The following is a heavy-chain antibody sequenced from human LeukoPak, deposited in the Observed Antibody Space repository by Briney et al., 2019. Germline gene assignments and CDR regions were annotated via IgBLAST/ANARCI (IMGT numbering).Heavy chain of an antibody. Sequence: GAPVKVSCKASGYTFTSYDINWVRQATGQGLEWMGWMNPNSGNTGYAQKFQGRVTITRNTSISTAYMELSSLRSEDTAVYYCARGLLEGDYMDVWGKGTTVTVSS. J-gene: IGHJ6*03. V-gene: IGHV1-8*03. CDR3: ARGLLEGDYMDV. D-gene: IGHD1-26*01. CDR2: MNPNSGNT. CDR1: GYTFTSYD.